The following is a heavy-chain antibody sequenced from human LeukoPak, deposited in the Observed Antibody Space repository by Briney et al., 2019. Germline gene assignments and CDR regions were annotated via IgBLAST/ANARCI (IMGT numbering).Heavy chain of an antibody. D-gene: IGHD5-12*01. J-gene: IGHJ4*02. CDR3: VKDGSGYEEDY. V-gene: IGHV3-64D*06. CDR1: GFTFSSYA. Sequence: GGSLRLSCAASGFTFSSYAMSWVRQAPGKGLEYVSAISSNGGSTYYADSVKGRFTISRDNSKNTLYLQMSSLRAEDTAVYYCVKDGSGYEEDYWGQGTLVTVSS. CDR2: ISSNGGST.